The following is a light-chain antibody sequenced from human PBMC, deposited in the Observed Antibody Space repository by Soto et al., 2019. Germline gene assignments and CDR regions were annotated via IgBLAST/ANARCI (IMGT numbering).Light chain of an antibody. J-gene: IGKJ1*01. CDR2: AAY. Sequence: AIRMTQSPSSFSASTGDRVPITCRASQGISSYLAWYQQKPGKAPKLLIYAAYTLQSGVQSRFSGSGSGTDFTLTIRCLQSEDFATYYCKQYYSYPRTFGQGTKVDIK. CDR3: KQYYSYPRT. CDR1: QGISSY. V-gene: IGKV1-8*01.